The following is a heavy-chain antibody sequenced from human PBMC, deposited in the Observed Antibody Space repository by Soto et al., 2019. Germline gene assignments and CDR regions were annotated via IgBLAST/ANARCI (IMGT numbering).Heavy chain of an antibody. Sequence: LVKVSCKASGGTFSSYTISWVRQAPGQGLEWMGRIIPILGIANYAQKFQGRVTITADKSTSTAYMELSSLRSEDTAVYYCARAAYYYESSGYYPGDYWGQGTLVTVSS. J-gene: IGHJ4*02. CDR2: IIPILGIA. CDR3: ARAAYYYESSGYYPGDY. V-gene: IGHV1-69*02. CDR1: GGTFSSYT. D-gene: IGHD3-22*01.